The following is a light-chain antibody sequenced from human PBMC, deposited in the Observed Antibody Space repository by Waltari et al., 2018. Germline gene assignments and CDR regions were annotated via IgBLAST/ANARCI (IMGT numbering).Light chain of an antibody. CDR2: DAS. V-gene: IGKV3-11*01. Sequence: EIVLTQSPATLSLSPGERATLSCRASQSVGSFLAWYQQKPGQAPRLLIDDASNRATGIPARFSGSGSGTDFTFTISSLEPEDVAVYYCQQYYSTPLTFGGGTKVEI. J-gene: IGKJ4*01. CDR1: QSVGSF. CDR3: QQYYSTPLT.